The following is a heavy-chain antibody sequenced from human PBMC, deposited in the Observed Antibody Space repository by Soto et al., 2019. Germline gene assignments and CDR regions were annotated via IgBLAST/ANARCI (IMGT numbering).Heavy chain of an antibody. CDR3: ARESKQDYGDQHAFDI. CDR1: GYTFTSYA. CDR2: INAGNGNT. D-gene: IGHD4-17*01. J-gene: IGHJ3*02. Sequence: ASVKVSCQASGYTFTSYAMHWVRQAPGQRLEWMGWINAGNGNTKYSQKFQGRVTITRDTSASTAYMELSSLRSEDTAVYYCARESKQDYGDQHAFDIWGQGTMVTVS. V-gene: IGHV1-3*01.